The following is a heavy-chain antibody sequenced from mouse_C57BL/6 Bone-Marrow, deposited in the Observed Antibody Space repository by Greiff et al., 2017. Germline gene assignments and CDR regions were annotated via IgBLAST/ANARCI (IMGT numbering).Heavy chain of an antibody. J-gene: IGHJ1*03. CDR3: ARDYGSSYWYFDV. CDR1: GYTFTSYD. CDR2: ISPRDGSP. D-gene: IGHD1-1*01. Sequence: VKLQQSGPELVKPGASVKLSCKASGYTFTSYDINWVKQRPGQGLEWIGWISPRDGSPKYNEKFKGKATVTVDTSSSTAYMELHSLTSEDSAVYFCARDYGSSYWYFDVWGTGTTVTVSS. V-gene: IGHV1-85*01.